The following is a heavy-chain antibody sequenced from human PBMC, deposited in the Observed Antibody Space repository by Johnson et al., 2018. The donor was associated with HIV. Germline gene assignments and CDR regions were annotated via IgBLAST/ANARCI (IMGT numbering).Heavy chain of an antibody. CDR3: ARDEPTDDAFDI. J-gene: IGHJ3*02. Sequence: VQLVESGGGLVKPGGSLRLSCAASGFTFSDYYMSWIRQAPGKGLEWVSAISGSGGSTYYADSVTGRFTISRDNSKNTLYLQMNSLRAEDTAVYYCARDEPTDDAFDIWGQGTMVTVSS. CDR1: GFTFSDYY. CDR2: ISGSGGST. V-gene: IGHV3-23*04.